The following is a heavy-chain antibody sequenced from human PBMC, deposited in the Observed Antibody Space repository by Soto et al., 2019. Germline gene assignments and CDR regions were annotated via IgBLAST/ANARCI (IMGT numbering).Heavy chain of an antibody. CDR2: IIDSGAST. Sequence: PGGSLRLSCAVSGFTVSSHYMSWVRQAPGKGLEWVSDIIDSGASTYYADSVKGRFTISRDNSKSTLYLQMNSLRAEDTALYYCAKGRSYYYYYGVDVWGQGTTVTVSS. CDR1: GFTVSSHY. CDR3: AKGRSYYYYYGVDV. V-gene: IGHV3-23*01. J-gene: IGHJ6*02.